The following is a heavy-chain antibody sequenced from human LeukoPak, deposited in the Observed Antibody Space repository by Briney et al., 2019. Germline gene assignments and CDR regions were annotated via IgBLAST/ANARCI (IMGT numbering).Heavy chain of an antibody. J-gene: IGHJ4*02. Sequence: PSETLSLTCTASGGSISSGSYYWSWIRQPAGKGLEWIGRTYTSGSTNYNPSLKSRVTISVDTSKNQFSLKLSSVTAADTAVYYCARGGSVPATSFDYWGQGTLVTVSS. CDR1: GGSISSGSYY. V-gene: IGHV4-61*02. CDR2: TYTSGST. CDR3: ARGGSVPATSFDY. D-gene: IGHD2-2*01.